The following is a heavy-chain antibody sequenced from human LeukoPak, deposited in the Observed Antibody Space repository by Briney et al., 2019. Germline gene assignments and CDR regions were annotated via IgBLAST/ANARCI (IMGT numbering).Heavy chain of an antibody. Sequence: GGSLRLSCTASGFTFSDYYMSWIRQAPGKGLEWVSYISSSGSTIYYADSVKGRFTISRDNAKNSLYLQMNSLRAEDTAVYYCARDHRRGYSGYDNYSWFDPWGQGTLVTVSS. V-gene: IGHV3-11*01. J-gene: IGHJ5*02. CDR1: GFTFSDYY. CDR2: ISSSGSTI. CDR3: ARDHRRGYSGYDNYSWFDP. D-gene: IGHD5-12*01.